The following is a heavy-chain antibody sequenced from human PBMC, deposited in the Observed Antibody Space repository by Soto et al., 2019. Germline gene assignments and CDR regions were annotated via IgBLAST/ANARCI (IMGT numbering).Heavy chain of an antibody. CDR2: TAYTGNT. Sequence: PPDTTSLPSCLTCYSLTSCPWILIRQFPGKGLEWIAYTAYTGNTNYNPSLKSRVTISMDTSKNQLSLKLTSMTAADTAVYYCARDMHAGFTHYFDPWGQGTLVTFAS. J-gene: IGHJ5*02. D-gene: IGHD1-26*01. CDR3: ARDMHAGFTHYFDP. V-gene: IGHV4-59*01. CDR1: CYSLTSCP.